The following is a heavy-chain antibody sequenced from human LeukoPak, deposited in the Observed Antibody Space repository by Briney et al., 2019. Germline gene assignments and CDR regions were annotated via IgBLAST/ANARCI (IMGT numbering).Heavy chain of an antibody. Sequence: GASVKVSCKASGYTFSGYYMYWVRQAPGQGLEWMGWINPNSGGTKYPQKFRGRVTMTRDTSISTAYMELSRLRSDDTAVYYCAREAVVTATGIGWYGMDVWGQGTTVTVSS. D-gene: IGHD2-21*02. CDR2: INPNSGGT. V-gene: IGHV1-2*02. CDR1: GYTFSGYY. CDR3: AREAVVTATGIGWYGMDV. J-gene: IGHJ6*02.